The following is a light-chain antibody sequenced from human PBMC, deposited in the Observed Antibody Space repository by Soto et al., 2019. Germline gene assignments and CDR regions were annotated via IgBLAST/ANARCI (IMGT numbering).Light chain of an antibody. CDR2: DVS. Sequence: QSALTQPTSVSGSTGQSITISCTGTSSDVGGYNYVSWYQQHPGKAPKLMIYDVSNRPSGVSNRFSGSKSGNTASLTISGLQAEDEADYYCSSDTSSSTLLYVFGTGTKLTV. CDR3: SSDTSSSTLLYV. J-gene: IGLJ1*01. V-gene: IGLV2-14*01. CDR1: SSDVGGYNY.